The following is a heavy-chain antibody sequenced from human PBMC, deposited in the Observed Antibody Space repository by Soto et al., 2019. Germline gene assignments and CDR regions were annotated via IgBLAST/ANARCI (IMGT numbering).Heavy chain of an antibody. V-gene: IGHV1-18*01. J-gene: IGHJ6*02. CDR1: GYTFTSYG. CDR3: ARDIMVRGGRYYYGMDV. D-gene: IGHD3-10*01. CDR2: ISAYNGNT. Sequence: ASVKVSCKASGYTFTSYGISWVRQAPGQGLEWMGWISAYNGNTNYAQKLQGRVTMTKDTSTSTAYMELRSLRSDDTAVYYCARDIMVRGGRYYYGMDVWGQGTTVTVSS.